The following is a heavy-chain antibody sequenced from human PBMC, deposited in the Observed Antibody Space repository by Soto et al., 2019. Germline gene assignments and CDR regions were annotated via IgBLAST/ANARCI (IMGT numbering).Heavy chain of an antibody. CDR1: GGSISSGDYY. CDR2: IYYSGST. Sequence: SETLSLTCTVSGGSISSGDYYWSWIRQPPGKGLEWIGYIYYSGSTYYNPSLKSRVTISVDTSKNQFSLKLSSVTAADTAVYYCARKYYYGSGIYYNQPFFDYWGQGTLVTVSS. V-gene: IGHV4-30-4*01. CDR3: ARKYYYGSGIYYNQPFFDY. J-gene: IGHJ4*02. D-gene: IGHD3-10*01.